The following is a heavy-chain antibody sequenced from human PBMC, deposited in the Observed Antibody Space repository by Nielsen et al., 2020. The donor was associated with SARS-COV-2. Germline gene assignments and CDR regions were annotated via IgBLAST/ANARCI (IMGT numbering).Heavy chain of an antibody. Sequence: SETLSLTCTVSGGSISSGGYYWSWIRQHPGKGLEWIGYIYYSGSTYYNPSLKSRVTISVDTSKNQFSLKLSSVTAADTAVYYCARSGEHEVYWYFDLWGRGTLVTVSS. D-gene: IGHD7-27*01. CDR1: GGSISSGGYY. J-gene: IGHJ2*01. CDR2: IYYSGST. V-gene: IGHV4-31*03. CDR3: ARSGEHEVYWYFDL.